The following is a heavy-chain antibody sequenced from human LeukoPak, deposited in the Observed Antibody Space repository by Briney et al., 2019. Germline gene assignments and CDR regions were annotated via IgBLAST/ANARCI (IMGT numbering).Heavy chain of an antibody. V-gene: IGHV4-59*01. Sequence: PSETLSLTCTVSGGSISSYYWSWIRQPPGKGLEWIGYIYYSGSTNYNPSLKSRVTISVDTSKNQFSLKLSSVTAADTAVYYCASTNTYYDYVWGSYRFSFDYWGRGTLVTVSS. CDR2: IYYSGST. CDR1: GGSISSYY. CDR3: ASTNTYYDYVWGSYRFSFDY. J-gene: IGHJ4*02. D-gene: IGHD3-16*02.